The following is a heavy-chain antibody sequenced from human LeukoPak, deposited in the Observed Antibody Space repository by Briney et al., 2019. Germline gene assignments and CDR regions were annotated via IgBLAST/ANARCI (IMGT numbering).Heavy chain of an antibody. V-gene: IGHV3-30*02. CDR2: IHYDDRTR. Sequence: PGGSLTLSCATSGFIFSTFGMHWVRQAPGKGLEWVAFIHYDDRTRDYAESVKGRFTISRDNYKNTLFLQMSSLRGDDTAVYYCAKDRFSGNTPVQAADSWGQGTLVIVSS. CDR1: GFIFSTFG. CDR3: AKDRFSGNTPVQAADS. D-gene: IGHD3-10*01. J-gene: IGHJ4*02.